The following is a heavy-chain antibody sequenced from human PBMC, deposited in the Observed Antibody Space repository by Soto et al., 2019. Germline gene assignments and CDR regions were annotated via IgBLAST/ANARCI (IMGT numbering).Heavy chain of an antibody. CDR2: MNSNSGNT. V-gene: IGHV1-8*01. D-gene: IGHD2-8*01. CDR1: GYTFTSYD. J-gene: IGHJ5*02. Sequence: ASVKVSCKASGYTFTSYDINWVRQATGQGLEWMGWMNSNSGNTGYAQKFQGRVTMTRNTSISTAYMELSSLRSEDTAVYYCARGELGYCTNGVCHNWFDPRGQGTLVTVSS. CDR3: ARGELGYCTNGVCHNWFDP.